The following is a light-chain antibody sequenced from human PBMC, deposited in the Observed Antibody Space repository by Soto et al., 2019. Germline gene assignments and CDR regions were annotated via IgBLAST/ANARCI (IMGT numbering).Light chain of an antibody. CDR2: DAS. CDR1: QSVSSY. CDR3: QQRSNWPPAIT. V-gene: IGKV3-11*01. J-gene: IGKJ5*01. Sequence: EIVLTKSPATLSLSPGERATLSCRASQSVSSYLAWYQQKPGQAPRLLIYDASTRATGIPARFSGSGSGTDFTLTISSLEPEDFAVYYCQQRSNWPPAITFGQGTRLEI.